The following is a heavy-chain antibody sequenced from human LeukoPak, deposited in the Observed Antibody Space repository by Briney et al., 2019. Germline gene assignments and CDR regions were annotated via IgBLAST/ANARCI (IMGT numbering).Heavy chain of an antibody. D-gene: IGHD1-14*01. CDR1: GFTFSSYW. V-gene: IGHV3-7*01. Sequence: GGSLRLSCAASGFTFSSYWMTWVRQAPGKGLEWVANIKQDGSEKYYVDSVKGRFTISRDNAKNSLYLQMNSLRAEDTAVYYCARVFSMSGRGYDYMDVWGKGTSVIISS. CDR2: IKQDGSEK. CDR3: ARVFSMSGRGYDYMDV. J-gene: IGHJ6*03.